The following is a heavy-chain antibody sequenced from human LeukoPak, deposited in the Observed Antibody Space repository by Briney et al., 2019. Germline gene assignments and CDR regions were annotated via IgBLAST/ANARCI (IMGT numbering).Heavy chain of an antibody. D-gene: IGHD6-6*01. V-gene: IGHV4-61*02. CDR1: GGSINSGTYY. J-gene: IGHJ3*02. Sequence: SETLSLTCTVSGGSINSGTYYWSWIRQPAGKGLEWIGRIYPSGTTNYNPSLKSRVTISVDTSKNQFSLKLSSVTAADTAVYYCARDSSEIAARPEAFDIWGQGTMVTVSS. CDR3: ARDSSEIAARPEAFDI. CDR2: IYPSGTT.